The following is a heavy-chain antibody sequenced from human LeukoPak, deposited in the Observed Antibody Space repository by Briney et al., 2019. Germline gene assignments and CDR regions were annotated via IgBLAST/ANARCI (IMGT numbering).Heavy chain of an antibody. D-gene: IGHD3-10*01. CDR2: IYTSGST. J-gene: IGHJ6*03. Sequence: SETLSLTCTVSGGSISSYYWSWIRQPAGKGLEWIGRIYTSGSTNYNPSLKSRVTISVDTSKNQFSLKLSSVTAADTAVYYCARLSNQSPYYYGAGSYYYYYMDVWGKGTTVTISS. CDR1: GGSISSYY. CDR3: ARLSNQSPYYYGAGSYYYYYMDV. V-gene: IGHV4-4*07.